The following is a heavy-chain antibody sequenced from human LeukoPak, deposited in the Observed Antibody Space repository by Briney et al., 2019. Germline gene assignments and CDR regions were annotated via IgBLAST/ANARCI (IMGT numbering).Heavy chain of an antibody. CDR1: GGSISSYY. D-gene: IGHD6-19*01. V-gene: IGHV4-59*01. Sequence: SETLSLTCTASGGSISSYYWSWIRQPPGKGLEWIGYIYYSGSTNYKSSLKSRVTISVDTSKNQFSLKLTSVTAADTAVYYCASSLLGSSGWPESEYFHHRGQGTLVIVSS. CDR2: IYYSGST. CDR3: ASSLLGSSGWPESEYFHH. J-gene: IGHJ1*01.